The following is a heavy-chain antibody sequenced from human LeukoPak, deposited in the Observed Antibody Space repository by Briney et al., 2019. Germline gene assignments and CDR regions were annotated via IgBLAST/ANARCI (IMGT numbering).Heavy chain of an antibody. CDR3: AKGKRDSRPYYFDF. J-gene: IGHJ4*02. D-gene: IGHD3-3*01. V-gene: IGHV3-23*01. CDR2: ITGSGCDT. Sequence: GGSLRLSCAASGFTFNSYAMSSVRQPPGKGLGWDSAITGSGCDTYHAESVQGRFTISRDNSQDTLYLQMNSLTVEDMAVYYCAKGKRDSRPYYFDFWGQAALVTVSS. CDR1: GFTFNSYA.